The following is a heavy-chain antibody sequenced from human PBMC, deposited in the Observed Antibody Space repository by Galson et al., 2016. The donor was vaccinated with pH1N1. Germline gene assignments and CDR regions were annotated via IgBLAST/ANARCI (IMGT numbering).Heavy chain of an antibody. V-gene: IGHV3-7*01. CDR2: IKQDGSET. D-gene: IGHD5-12*01. Sequence: SLRLSCAASGFTFNSYWMTWVRQAPGKGLEWVASIKQDGSETYYVDSVKGRFTVSRDNAKNSLNLQMNRPRAGDTAVYYCVRIGSDYDTSYFHYGMDVWGQGTTVTVSS. J-gene: IGHJ6*02. CDR1: GFTFNSYW. CDR3: VRIGSDYDTSYFHYGMDV.